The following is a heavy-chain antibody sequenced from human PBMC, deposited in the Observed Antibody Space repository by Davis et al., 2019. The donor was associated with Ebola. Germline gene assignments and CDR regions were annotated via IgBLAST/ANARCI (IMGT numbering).Heavy chain of an antibody. J-gene: IGHJ3*02. Sequence: AASVKVSCKASGYTFTSYYMHWVRQAPGQGLEWMGIINSSGGSTSYAQKFQGRVTMTRDTSTSTVYMELSSLRSEDTAVYYCARARPDYYDSSQHAFDIWGQGTMVTVSS. CDR3: ARARPDYYDSSQHAFDI. CDR1: GYTFTSYY. D-gene: IGHD3-22*01. CDR2: INSSGGST. V-gene: IGHV1-46*01.